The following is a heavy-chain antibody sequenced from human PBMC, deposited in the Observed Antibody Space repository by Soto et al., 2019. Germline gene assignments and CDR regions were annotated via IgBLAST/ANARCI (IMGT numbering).Heavy chain of an antibody. CDR1: GFSFSTYP. CDR2: ISGSGGDT. D-gene: IGHD4-17*01. V-gene: IGHV3-23*01. CDR3: AKILSTVTTYYYGMDV. J-gene: IGHJ6*02. Sequence: GSLRLSCAASGFSFSTYPMTWVRQSPGKRLEGVSSISGSGGDTYYIDSVKGRFTISRDNSKNTVYLQMNSLRAEDTAVYYCAKILSTVTTYYYGMDVWGQGTTVTVSS.